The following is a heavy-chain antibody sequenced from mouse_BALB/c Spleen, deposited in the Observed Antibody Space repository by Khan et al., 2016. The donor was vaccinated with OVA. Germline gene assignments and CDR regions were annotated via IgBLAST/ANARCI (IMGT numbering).Heavy chain of an antibody. J-gene: IGHJ3*01. CDR2: MIYSGDT. D-gene: IGHD2-14*01. CDR3: ARSAYRYAFAY. V-gene: IGHV3-8*02. CDR1: GDSITSGY. Sequence: EVQLQESGPSLVKPSQTLSLTCSVTGDSITSGYWTWIRKFPGNKLEYMGYMIYSGDTYYNPSLKSRISITRHTSKNQYYLQLNSVTTEDTATYYCARSAYRYAFAYWGQGNLVTVSA.